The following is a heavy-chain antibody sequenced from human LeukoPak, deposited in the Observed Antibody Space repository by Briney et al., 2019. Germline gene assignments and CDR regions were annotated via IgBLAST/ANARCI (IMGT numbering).Heavy chain of an antibody. V-gene: IGHV3-23*01. CDR3: AKYTSGTSYRGLDQ. Sequence: GGSLRLSCGASGLTVSSYGMSWVRQAPGKGLEWVSTIIGSAVNTYYADSVKGRFTISRDDSKNTVYLQMISLRAEDTAVYSCAKYTSGTSYRGLDQWGQGTLVTVSS. CDR1: GLTVSSYG. J-gene: IGHJ4*02. CDR2: IIGSAVNT. D-gene: IGHD3-10*01.